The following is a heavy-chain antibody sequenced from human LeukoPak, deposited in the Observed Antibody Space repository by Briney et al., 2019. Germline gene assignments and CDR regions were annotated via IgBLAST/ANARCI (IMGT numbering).Heavy chain of an antibody. J-gene: IGHJ4*02. CDR1: GGSISSYY. V-gene: IGHV4-4*07. D-gene: IGHD3-10*01. CDR3: ARDASYYYGSGSPRHFDY. CDR2: IYTSGST. Sequence: PSETLSLTCAASGGSISSYYWSWIRQPAGKGLEWIGRIYTSGSTKYNPSLKSRVTMSVHTSKNQFSLKLSSVTAADTAVYYCARDASYYYGSGSPRHFDYWGQGTLVTVSS.